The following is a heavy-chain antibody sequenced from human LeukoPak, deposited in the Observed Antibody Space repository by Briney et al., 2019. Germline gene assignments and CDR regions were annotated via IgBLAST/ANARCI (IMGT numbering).Heavy chain of an antibody. CDR3: ASLAWIPNY. Sequence: GGSLRLSCAASGFIVSSNYMSWVRQAPGKGLEWVSYISSSSSTIYYADSVKGRFTISRDNAKNSLYLQMNSLRAEDTAVYYCASLAWIPNYWGQGTLVTVSS. CDR1: GFIVSSNY. CDR2: ISSSSSTI. V-gene: IGHV3-48*04. J-gene: IGHJ4*02. D-gene: IGHD5-18*01.